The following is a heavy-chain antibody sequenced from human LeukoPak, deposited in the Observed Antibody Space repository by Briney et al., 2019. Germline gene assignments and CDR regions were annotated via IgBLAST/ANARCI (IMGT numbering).Heavy chain of an antibody. Sequence: ASVKVSCKASGYTFTNYTINWVRLAPGQGLEWMGWIDTNTGNPTYAQGFAGRFVFSLDTSVTTTYLQISSLKAEDTAVYYCARDYYDSSGYYPRMAYWGQGTLVTVSS. CDR1: GYTFTNYT. V-gene: IGHV7-4-1*02. CDR3: ARDYYDSSGYYPRMAY. D-gene: IGHD3-22*01. CDR2: IDTNTGNP. J-gene: IGHJ4*02.